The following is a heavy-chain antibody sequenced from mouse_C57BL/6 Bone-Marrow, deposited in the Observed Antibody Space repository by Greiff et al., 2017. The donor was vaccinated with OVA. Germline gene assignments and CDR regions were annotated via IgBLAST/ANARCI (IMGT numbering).Heavy chain of an antibody. CDR3: ASRRVWYFDV. J-gene: IGHJ1*03. D-gene: IGHD3-2*02. Sequence: QVQLQQPGAELVRPGSSVKLSCKASGYTFTSYWMDWVKQRPGQGLEWIGNIYPSDSETHYNQKFKDKATLTVDKSSSTAYMQLSSLTSEDSAVYYCASRRVWYFDVWGTGTTVTVSS. V-gene: IGHV1-61*01. CDR1: GYTFTSYW. CDR2: IYPSDSET.